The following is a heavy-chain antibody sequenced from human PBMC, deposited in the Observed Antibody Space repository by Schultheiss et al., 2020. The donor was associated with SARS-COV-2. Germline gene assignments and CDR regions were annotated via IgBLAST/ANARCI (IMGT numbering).Heavy chain of an antibody. D-gene: IGHD1-26*01. CDR3: ARGGTWELRLVDY. CDR2: INPNSGGT. V-gene: IGHV1-2*02. Sequence: ASVKVSCKASGYTFTGYYMHWVRQAPGQGLEWMGWINPNSGGTNYAQKFQGRVTMTRDTSTSTAYMELSSLRSEDTAVYYCARGGTWELRLVDYWGQGTLVTVSS. CDR1: GYTFTGYY. J-gene: IGHJ4*02.